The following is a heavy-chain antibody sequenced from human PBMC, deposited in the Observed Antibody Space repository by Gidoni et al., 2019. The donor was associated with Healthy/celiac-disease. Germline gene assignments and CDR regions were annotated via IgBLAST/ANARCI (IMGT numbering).Heavy chain of an antibody. Sequence: EVQLLESGGGFVQPGGSLRLPCAASGFTFSSYAMSWVRQAPGKGLEGVSAISGSGGSTYYADSVKGRFTISRDNSKNTLYLQMNSLRAEDTAVYYCAKMSTVTTFHFDYWGQGTLVTVSS. D-gene: IGHD4-17*01. CDR1: GFTFSSYA. V-gene: IGHV3-23*01. J-gene: IGHJ4*02. CDR2: ISGSGGST. CDR3: AKMSTVTTFHFDY.